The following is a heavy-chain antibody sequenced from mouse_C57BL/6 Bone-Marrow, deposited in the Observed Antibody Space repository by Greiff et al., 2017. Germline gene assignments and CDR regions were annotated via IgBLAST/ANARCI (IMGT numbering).Heavy chain of an antibody. D-gene: IGHD1-1*01. CDR2: IYPRSGNT. CDR1: GYTFTSYG. Sequence: QVQLQQSGAELARPGASVKLSCKASGYTFTSYGISWVKQRTGQGLEWIGEIYPRSGNTYYNEKFKGKATLTADKSSSTAYMELRSLTSEDSAVYFCARAGCRYYGSSYGYWGQGTTLTVSS. J-gene: IGHJ2*01. CDR3: ARAGCRYYGSSYGY. V-gene: IGHV1-81*01.